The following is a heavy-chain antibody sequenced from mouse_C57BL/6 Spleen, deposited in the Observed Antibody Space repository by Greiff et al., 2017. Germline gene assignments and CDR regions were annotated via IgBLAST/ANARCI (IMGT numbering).Heavy chain of an antibody. Sequence: VQLQQSGAELVRPGTSVKVSCKASGYAFTNYLIEWVKQRPGQGLEWIGVINPGSGGTNYNEKFKGKATLTADKSSSTAYMQLSSLTSEDSAVYFCARGGVPPFAYWGQGTLVTVSA. CDR1: GYAFTNYL. V-gene: IGHV1-54*01. CDR2: INPGSGGT. CDR3: ARGGVPPFAY. J-gene: IGHJ3*01.